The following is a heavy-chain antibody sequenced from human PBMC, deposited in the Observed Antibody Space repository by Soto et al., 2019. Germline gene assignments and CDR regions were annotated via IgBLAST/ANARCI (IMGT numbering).Heavy chain of an antibody. J-gene: IGHJ4*02. CDR1: GYTFTSYG. V-gene: IGHV1-18*01. CDR2: ISAYNGNT. CDR3: ARAKYYDILTGYPAPRYYFDY. Sequence: ASVKVSCKASGYTFTSYGISWVRQAPGQGLEWMGWISAYNGNTNYAQKLQGRVTMTTDTSTSTAYMELRSLRSDDTAVYYCARAKYYDILTGYPAPRYYFDYWGQGTLVTVSS. D-gene: IGHD3-9*01.